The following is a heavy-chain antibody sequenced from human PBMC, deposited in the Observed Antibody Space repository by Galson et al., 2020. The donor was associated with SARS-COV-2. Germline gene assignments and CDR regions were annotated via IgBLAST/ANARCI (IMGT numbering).Heavy chain of an antibody. CDR1: GYTFTGYY. Sequence: GESLKISCKASGYTFTGYYMHWVRQAPGQGLEWMGWINPNSGGTNYAQKFQGRVTMTRDTSISTAYMELSRLRSDDTAVYYCASRASSSSWGDYYYYYMDVWGKGTTVTVSS. D-gene: IGHD6-6*01. V-gene: IGHV1-2*02. J-gene: IGHJ6*03. CDR2: INPNSGGT. CDR3: ASRASSSSWGDYYYYYMDV.